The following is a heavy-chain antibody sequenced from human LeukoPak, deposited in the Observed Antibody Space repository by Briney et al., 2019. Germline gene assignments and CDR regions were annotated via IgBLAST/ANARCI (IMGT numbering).Heavy chain of an antibody. CDR3: ARDGHDILTGYPYYFDY. CDR2: IKQDGSEK. V-gene: IGHV3-7*01. J-gene: IGHJ4*02. D-gene: IGHD3-9*01. CDR1: GFTFSSYW. Sequence: GGSLRLSCAASGFTFSSYWMSWVRQAPGKGLEWVANIKQDGSEKYYVDSVKGRFTISRGNAKNSLYLQMNSLRAEDTAVYYCARDGHDILTGYPYYFDYWGQGTLVTVSS.